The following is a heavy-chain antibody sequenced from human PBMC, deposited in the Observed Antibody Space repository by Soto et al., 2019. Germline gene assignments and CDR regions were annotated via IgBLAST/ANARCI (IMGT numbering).Heavy chain of an antibody. CDR3: AIGGASSGWYKPFDY. CDR2: INAGNGNT. CDR1: GYTFTSYA. D-gene: IGHD6-19*01. V-gene: IGHV1-3*01. J-gene: IGHJ4*02. Sequence: APAEIASKASGYTFTSYAIDLVRQATGQRLEWMGWINAGNGNTKYSQKFQGRVTITRDTSASTAYMELSSLRSEDTAVYYCAIGGASSGWYKPFDYWGQGTLVTVS.